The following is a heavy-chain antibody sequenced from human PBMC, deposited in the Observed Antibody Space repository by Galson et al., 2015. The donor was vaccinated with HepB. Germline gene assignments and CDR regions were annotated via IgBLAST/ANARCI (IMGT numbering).Heavy chain of an antibody. CDR3: AREPGPPQDNWNRGGYNWFDP. CDR2: INPRSGGT. Sequence: SVKVSCKADGYDFTDYYLHWVRQAPGQGLEWMGWINPRSGGTKSAQKFQGRVTMTRDVSIYTASMELSRLRSDDTADYYCAREPGPPQDNWNRGGYNWFDPWGQGTLVTVSS. D-gene: IGHD1-20*01. CDR1: GYDFTDYY. J-gene: IGHJ5*02. V-gene: IGHV1-2*02.